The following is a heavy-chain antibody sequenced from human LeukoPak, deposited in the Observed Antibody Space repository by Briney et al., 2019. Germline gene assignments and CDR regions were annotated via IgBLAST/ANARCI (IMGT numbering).Heavy chain of an antibody. CDR1: GGSISSSSYY. CDR3: ARHEGGYDILTGYYQSNFDY. V-gene: IGHV4-39*01. D-gene: IGHD3-9*01. J-gene: IGHJ4*02. Sequence: SETLSLTCTVSGGSISSSSYYWGWIRHPPGKGLEWIGRIYYSGSTYYNPSLKRRATISVDTSKNQFSLKLNSVTAADTASYTCARHEGGYDILTGYYQSNFDYWGQGTLVTVSS. CDR2: IYYSGST.